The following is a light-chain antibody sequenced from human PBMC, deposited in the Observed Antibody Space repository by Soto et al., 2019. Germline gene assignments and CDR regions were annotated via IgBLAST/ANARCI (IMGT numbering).Light chain of an antibody. CDR1: SSDVGGYNY. J-gene: IGLJ2*01. CDR3: SSYTSSSTPVV. V-gene: IGLV2-14*01. Sequence: QSVLTQPASVSGSPGQSITISCTGTSSDVGGYNYVSWYQQHPGKAPKLMIYDVSNRPSGFSNRFSGSKSGNTASLTISGLQAEDEADYYCSSYTSSSTPVVFGGGTKVIVL. CDR2: DVS.